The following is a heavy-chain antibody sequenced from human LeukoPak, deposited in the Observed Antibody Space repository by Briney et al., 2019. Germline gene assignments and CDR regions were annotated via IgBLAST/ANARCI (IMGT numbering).Heavy chain of an antibody. Sequence: PGGSLRLSCTVSGFTVSSNSMSWVRQAPGKGLEWVSFIYSDNTHYSDSVKGRFTISRDNSKNTLYLQMNSLKTEDTAVYYCTRDPPSGSYGEWGQGTLVTVSS. D-gene: IGHD1-26*01. CDR2: IYSDNT. CDR3: TRDPPSGSYGE. V-gene: IGHV3-53*01. J-gene: IGHJ4*02. CDR1: GFTVSSNS.